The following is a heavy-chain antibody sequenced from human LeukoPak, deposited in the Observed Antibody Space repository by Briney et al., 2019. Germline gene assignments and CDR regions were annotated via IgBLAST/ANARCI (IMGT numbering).Heavy chain of an antibody. CDR1: GGSFSGYY. V-gene: IGHV4-34*01. Sequence: SETLSLTCAVYGGSFSGYYWSWIRQPPGKGLEWIGEINHSGSTNYNPSLKSRVTISVDTSKNQFSLKLSSVTAADTAVYYCARGSVITYDYWGQGTLVTVSS. CDR2: INHSGST. D-gene: IGHD3-22*01. CDR3: ARGSVITYDY. J-gene: IGHJ4*02.